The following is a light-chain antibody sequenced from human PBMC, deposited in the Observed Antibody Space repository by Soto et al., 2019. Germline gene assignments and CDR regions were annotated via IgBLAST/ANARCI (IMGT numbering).Light chain of an antibody. J-gene: IGKJ2*01. CDR2: DAS. Sequence: EIALTQSPATLSLSPGERATLSCRASQGVSSYLAWYQQKPGQAPRLLIYDASNRATGIPARFSGSGPGTDFTLTISSLEPEDFAVYYCQQRSNWRYTFGQGTKLEIK. V-gene: IGKV3D-11*01. CDR3: QQRSNWRYT. CDR1: QGVSSY.